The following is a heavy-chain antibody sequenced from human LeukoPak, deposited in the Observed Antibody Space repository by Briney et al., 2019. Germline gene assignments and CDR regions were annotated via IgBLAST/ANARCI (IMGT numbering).Heavy chain of an antibody. J-gene: IGHJ4*02. D-gene: IGHD3-10*01. CDR3: STVSPYYGSGTTSPDS. Sequence: PGRSLRLSCAASGFPFSNAWMSWVRQAPGKGLEWVGRIKSKTDGGKTDYAAPVQGRFSISRDDSENTLYLQMNGLNTEDTAVYYCSTVSPYYGSGTTSPDSWGQGTLVVVSS. CDR2: IKSKTDGGKT. V-gene: IGHV3-15*01. CDR1: GFPFSNAW.